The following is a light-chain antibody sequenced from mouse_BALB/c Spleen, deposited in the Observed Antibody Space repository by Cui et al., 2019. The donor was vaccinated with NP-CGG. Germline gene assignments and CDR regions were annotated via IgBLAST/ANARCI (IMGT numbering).Light chain of an antibody. CDR2: GTN. J-gene: IGLJ1*01. CDR1: NGDVTTSNY. V-gene: IGLV1*01. Sequence: QAVVTQGSALTTSPGETVTLTCRSSNGDVTTSNYANWVQEKPDHLFTGLIGGTNNRAPGVPARFSGSLIGDKAALTITGAQTEDEAIYFCALWYSNHWVFGGGTKLTVL. CDR3: ALWYSNHWV.